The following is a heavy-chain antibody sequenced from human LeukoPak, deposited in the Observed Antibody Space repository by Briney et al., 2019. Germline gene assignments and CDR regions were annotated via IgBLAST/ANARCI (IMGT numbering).Heavy chain of an antibody. Sequence: GGSLRLSCAASGFTFSSYAMSWVRQAPGKGLEWVSAISGSGGSTYYADSVKGRFTISRENSKNTLYLQMNSLRAEGTAVYYCAKDLEGYFDYWGQGALVTVSS. J-gene: IGHJ4*02. CDR1: GFTFSSYA. CDR3: AKDLEGYFDY. CDR2: ISGSGGST. V-gene: IGHV3-23*01.